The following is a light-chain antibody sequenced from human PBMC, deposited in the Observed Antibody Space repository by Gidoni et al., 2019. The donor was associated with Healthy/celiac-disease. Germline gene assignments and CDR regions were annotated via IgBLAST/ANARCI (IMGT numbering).Light chain of an antibody. V-gene: IGKV2-28*01. CDR1: QSLLHSNGYNY. CDR3: KQALQTPT. J-gene: IGKJ1*01. CDR2: LGS. Sequence: DIVMTQPPLSLPVTPGEPASISCRSSQSLLHSNGYNYLDWYLQKPGQSPQLLIYLGSNRASGVPDRFSGSGSGTDFTLKISRVEAEDVGVYYCKQALQTPTFGQGTKVEIK.